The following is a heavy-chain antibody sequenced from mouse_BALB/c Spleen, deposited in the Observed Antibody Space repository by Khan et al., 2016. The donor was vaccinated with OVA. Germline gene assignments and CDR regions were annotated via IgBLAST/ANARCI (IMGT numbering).Heavy chain of an antibody. J-gene: IGHJ1*01. D-gene: IGHD2-12*01. CDR3: ARGIRPDWYFDV. CDR1: GYTFSSYW. V-gene: IGHV1-9*01. CDR2: ILPGSGST. Sequence: QVQLQQSGAELMKPGASVKISCKATGYTFSSYWIEWVKQRPGHGLEWIGEILPGSGSTRYNETLRGKATFTADTSSNTAYMQLSSLTSEDSAFYYCARGIRPDWYFDVWGAGTPVTVAS.